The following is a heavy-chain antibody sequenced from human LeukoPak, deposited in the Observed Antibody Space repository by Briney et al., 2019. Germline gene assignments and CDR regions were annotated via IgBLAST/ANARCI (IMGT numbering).Heavy chain of an antibody. CDR2: IYYSGST. CDR3: AATHSSGADFDY. V-gene: IGHV4-61*01. J-gene: IGHJ4*02. CDR1: GGSVSSGSYY. Sequence: SETLSLTCIVSGGSVSSGSYYWSWIRQPPGKGLEWIGYIYYSGSTNYNPSLKSRVTISVDTSKNQFSLKLSSVTAADTAVYYCAATHSSGADFDYWGQGTLVTVSS. D-gene: IGHD3-22*01.